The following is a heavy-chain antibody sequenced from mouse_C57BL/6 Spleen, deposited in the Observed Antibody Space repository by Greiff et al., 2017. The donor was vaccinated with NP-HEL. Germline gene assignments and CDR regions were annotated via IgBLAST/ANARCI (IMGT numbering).Heavy chain of an antibody. CDR3: ARVGVTTVVVPYAMDY. D-gene: IGHD1-1*01. CDR1: GYSITSGYY. CDR2: ISYDGSN. J-gene: IGHJ4*01. V-gene: IGHV3-6*01. Sequence: EVKLLESGPGLVKPSQSLSLTCSVTGYSITSGYYWNWIRQSPGNKLEWMGYISYDGSNKYNPSLKNRISITRDTSKNQFFLKLKSVTTEDTATYYCARVGVTTVVVPYAMDYWGQGTSVTVSS.